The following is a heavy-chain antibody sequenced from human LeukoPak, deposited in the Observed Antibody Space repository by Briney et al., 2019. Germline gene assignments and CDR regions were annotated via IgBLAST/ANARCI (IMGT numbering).Heavy chain of an antibody. CDR1: GFTFSSYT. D-gene: IGHD1-1*01. Sequence: GGSLRLSCAASGFTFSSYTMNWVRQAPGKGLEWVSSISSTTVYIFYAASVKGRFTISRDNAKNSLFLHMNSLRAEDTAIYYCARGDDVGFDFGGQGTLVTVSS. J-gene: IGHJ4*02. V-gene: IGHV3-21*01. CDR3: ARGDDVGFDF. CDR2: ISSTTVYI.